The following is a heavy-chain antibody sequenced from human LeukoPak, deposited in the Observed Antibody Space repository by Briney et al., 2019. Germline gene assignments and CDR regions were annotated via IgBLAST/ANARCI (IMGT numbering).Heavy chain of an antibody. CDR2: ISYDGSNK. D-gene: IGHD7-27*01. CDR1: GFTFSSYA. CDR3: ANWVAYYYYMDV. Sequence: PGGSLRLSCAASGFTFSSYAMHWVRQAPGKGLEWVAVISYDGSNKYYADSVKGRFTISRDNSKNTLYLQMNSLRAEDTAVYYCANWVAYYYYMDVWGKGTTVTVSS. V-gene: IGHV3-30-3*01. J-gene: IGHJ6*03.